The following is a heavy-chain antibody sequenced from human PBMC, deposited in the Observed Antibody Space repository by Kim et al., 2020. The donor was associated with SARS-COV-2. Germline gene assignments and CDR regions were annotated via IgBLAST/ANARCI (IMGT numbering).Heavy chain of an antibody. J-gene: IGHJ4*02. CDR3: ATITMVRGVTY. D-gene: IGHD3-10*01. CDR2: T. Sequence: TTSNPSIKSRVTISEDKSKTQFSLKLGSVTAADTAVYYCATITMVRGVTYWGQGTLVTVSS. V-gene: IGHV4-4*02.